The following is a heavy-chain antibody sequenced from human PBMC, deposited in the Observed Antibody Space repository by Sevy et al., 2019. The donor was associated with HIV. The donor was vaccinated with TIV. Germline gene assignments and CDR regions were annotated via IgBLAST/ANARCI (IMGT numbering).Heavy chain of an antibody. V-gene: IGHV3-23*01. CDR3: AKGDRTFYGMDV. CDR2: ISGSGGTT. CDR1: GFTFSTYT. J-gene: IGHJ6*02. Sequence: GGSLRLSCAASGFTFSTYTMNWVRQAPGKGLEWVSAISGSGGTTYNADSLKGRFTISRDNSKNTLYLLMISLRAEDTAVYYCAKGDRTFYGMDVWGQGTTVTVSS. D-gene: IGHD2-15*01.